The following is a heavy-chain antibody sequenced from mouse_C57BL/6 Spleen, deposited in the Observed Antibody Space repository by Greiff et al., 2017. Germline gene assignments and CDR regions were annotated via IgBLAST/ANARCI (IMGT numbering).Heavy chain of an antibody. D-gene: IGHD1-1*01. CDR1: GFTFSDYG. V-gene: IGHV5-17*01. CDR2: ISSGSSTI. CDR3: ARGGFTTVVADY. J-gene: IGHJ4*01. Sequence: EVMLVESGGGLVKPGGSLKLSCAASGFTFSDYGMHWVRQAPEKGLEWVAYISSGSSTIYYADTVKGRFTISRDNAKNTLFLQMTSLMSEDTAMYYCARGGFTTVVADYWGQGTSVTVSS.